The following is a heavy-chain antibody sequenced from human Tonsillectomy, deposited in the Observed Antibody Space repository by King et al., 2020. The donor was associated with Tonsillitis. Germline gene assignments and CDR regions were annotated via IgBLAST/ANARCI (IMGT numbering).Heavy chain of an antibody. CDR3: ATEYGDFPDY. CDR1: GFTFSTYS. J-gene: IGHJ4*02. CDR2: ISSSSSTK. D-gene: IGHD4-17*01. V-gene: IGHV3-48*02. Sequence: EVQLVESGGALVQPGGSLRLSCAASGFTFSTYSMNWDRQAPGKGLEWVSYISSSSSTKYYADSVKGRFTISRDNAKNSLYLQMNSLRDEDTAVYYCATEYGDFPDYWGQGTLVTVSS.